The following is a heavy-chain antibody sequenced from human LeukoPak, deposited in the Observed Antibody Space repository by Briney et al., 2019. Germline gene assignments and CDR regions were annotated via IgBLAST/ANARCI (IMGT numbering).Heavy chain of an antibody. CDR2: ISGSGGST. V-gene: IGHV3-23*01. D-gene: IGHD3-22*01. Sequence: GGSLRLSCAASGFTFSSYAMSWVRQAPGKGLEWVSAISGSGGSTYYADSVKGRFTISRDNSKNTLYLQMNSLRAEGTAVYYCAKDSNYDSSGYYYHAFDIWGQGTMVTVSS. CDR1: GFTFSSYA. J-gene: IGHJ3*02. CDR3: AKDSNYDSSGYYYHAFDI.